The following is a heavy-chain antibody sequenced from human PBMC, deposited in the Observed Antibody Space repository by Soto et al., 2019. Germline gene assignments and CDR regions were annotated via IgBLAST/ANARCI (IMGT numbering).Heavy chain of an antibody. V-gene: IGHV3-23*01. CDR3: EKTRGAMIYAISVYGMDV. CDR1: GFSFSSFA. Sequence: EVQLLESGGGFIHPGGSLRLSCAASGFSFSSFAMNWVRQAPGKGLEWGSIIRGSADSTFYADSVKGWFTISRDNSKSKLYLEINGLRAESTSVYYCEKTRGAMIYAISVYGMDVWGQGTTVTVSS. CDR2: IRGSADST. D-gene: IGHD2-8*01. J-gene: IGHJ6*02.